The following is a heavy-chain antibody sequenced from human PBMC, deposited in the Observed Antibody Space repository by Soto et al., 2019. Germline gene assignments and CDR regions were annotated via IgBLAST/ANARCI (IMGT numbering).Heavy chain of an antibody. Sequence: QVQLVQSGAEVKKPGASVKVSCKASGYTFTGYGIRWVRQAPGQGREWMGWISAYNGYRNYAQKYQGRVTVTTDTSTDTAYMELRSMRSDDTAGYYGAREGWAGADYWGQGTLVTVSS. D-gene: IGHD3-16*01. CDR2: ISAYNGYR. V-gene: IGHV1-18*01. J-gene: IGHJ4*02. CDR1: GYTFTGYG. CDR3: AREGWAGADY.